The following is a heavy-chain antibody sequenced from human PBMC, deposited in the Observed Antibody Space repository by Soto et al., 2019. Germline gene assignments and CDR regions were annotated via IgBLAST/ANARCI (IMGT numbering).Heavy chain of an antibody. D-gene: IGHD3-22*01. Sequence: ASVKVSCKASGYTFTSYGISWVRQAPGQGLEWMGWISAYNGNTNYAQKLQVRVTMTTDTSTSTAYIQLRSLRSDDTAVYYCARTPTSITMIVVVIEGAFDIWGQGTMVNVSS. CDR2: ISAYNGNT. J-gene: IGHJ3*02. CDR1: GYTFTSYG. CDR3: ARTPTSITMIVVVIEGAFDI. V-gene: IGHV1-18*01.